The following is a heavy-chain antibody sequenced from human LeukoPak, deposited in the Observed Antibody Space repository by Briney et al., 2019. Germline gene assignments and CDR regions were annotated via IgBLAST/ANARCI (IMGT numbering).Heavy chain of an antibody. CDR1: GGSISSGGYS. CDR2: IYHSGST. V-gene: IGHV4-30-2*01. CDR3: ARGGGHYDSCGYYYNFDY. J-gene: IGHJ4*02. Sequence: SETLSLTCAVSGGSISSGGYSWSWIRQPPGKGLEWIGYIYHSGSTYYNPSLKSRVTISVDRSKNQFSLKLSSVTAADTAVYYCARGGGHYDSCGYYYNFDYWGQGTLVTVSS. D-gene: IGHD3-22*01.